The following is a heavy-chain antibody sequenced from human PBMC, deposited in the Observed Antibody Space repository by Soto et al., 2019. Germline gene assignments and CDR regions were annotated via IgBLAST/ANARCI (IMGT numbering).Heavy chain of an antibody. J-gene: IGHJ6*03. CDR3: AKGAGWSGTFPYYYYHHMDV. CDR1: GFTFSSYA. Sequence: EVQLLESGGGFVQPGGSLRLSCAASGFTFSSYAMSWVRQAPGKGLEWVSAISGSGGSTYYADSVKGRFTISRDNSKNTRYLPMNRLKAQDTGVYYWAKGAGWSGTFPYYYYHHMDVWGKGTTVTVSS. V-gene: IGHV3-23*01. D-gene: IGHD3-3*01. CDR2: ISGSGGST.